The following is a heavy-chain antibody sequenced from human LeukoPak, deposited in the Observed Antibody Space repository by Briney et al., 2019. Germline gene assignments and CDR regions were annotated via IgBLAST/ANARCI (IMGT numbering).Heavy chain of an antibody. J-gene: IGHJ4*02. V-gene: IGHV4-38-2*02. Sequence: PSETLSLTCAVSGYSISSGFYWGWIRQPPGKGLEWIGSIYHSGTTYYNPSLKSRVIISVDTSKNQFSLKLSSVTAADTAVYYCARDLGAINLYYFDYWGQGTLVTVSS. CDR1: GYSISSGFY. CDR3: ARDLGAINLYYFDY. CDR2: IYHSGTT. D-gene: IGHD1-26*01.